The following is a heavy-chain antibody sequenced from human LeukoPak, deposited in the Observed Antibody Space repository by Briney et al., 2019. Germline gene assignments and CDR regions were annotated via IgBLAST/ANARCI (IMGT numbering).Heavy chain of an antibody. CDR2: ISSSSSYI. Sequence: PGGSLRLSCAASGFTFSSYSMNWVRQAPGKGLEWVSSISSSSSYIYYADSVKGRFTISRDNSKNTLYLQMNSLRAEDTAVYYCAKSKIPGIAVAGTSDYWGQGTLVTVSS. D-gene: IGHD6-19*01. CDR3: AKSKIPGIAVAGTSDY. V-gene: IGHV3-21*04. J-gene: IGHJ4*02. CDR1: GFTFSSYS.